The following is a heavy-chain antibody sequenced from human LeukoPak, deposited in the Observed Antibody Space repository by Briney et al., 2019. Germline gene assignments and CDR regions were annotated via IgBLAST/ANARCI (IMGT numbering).Heavy chain of an antibody. CDR2: IYHTGST. Sequence: SETLSLTCTVSGGSISSYYWSWIRQPPGKGLEWIGYIYHTGSTSYNPSLKGRVTISVDTSKNQFSLKLSSVTAADTAVYYCAREAGYCSSTSCYARYNWFDPWGQGTLVTVSS. J-gene: IGHJ5*02. D-gene: IGHD2-2*03. CDR3: AREAGYCSSTSCYARYNWFDP. CDR1: GGSISSYY. V-gene: IGHV4-59*01.